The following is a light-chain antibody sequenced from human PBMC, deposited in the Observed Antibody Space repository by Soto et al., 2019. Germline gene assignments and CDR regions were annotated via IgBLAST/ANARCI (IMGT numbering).Light chain of an antibody. Sequence: EIVMTQSPATLSVSPGERATLSCRASQSVSSNLAWYQQKPGQAPRLLIYGASTRATGIPARFSGSGSGTEFTLTISSLQSEDFAVYYCQQYNSWPAFGQVTKVEIK. CDR2: GAS. V-gene: IGKV3-15*01. CDR3: QQYNSWPA. J-gene: IGKJ1*01. CDR1: QSVSSN.